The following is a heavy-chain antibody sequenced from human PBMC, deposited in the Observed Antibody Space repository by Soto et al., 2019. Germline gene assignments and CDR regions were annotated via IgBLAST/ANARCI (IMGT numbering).Heavy chain of an antibody. V-gene: IGHV3-23*01. J-gene: IGHJ4*02. Sequence: EVQLLESGGGLVQPGGSLRLSCAASGFTFSSFAMSWVRQAPGQGLEWVSFISGSGGSTYYADSVKGRFTIFRDNSKNTLHMRMNSLRVDDTAVYYCAKRPGDQWLVAFDSWGPGTLVTVSS. CDR1: GFTFSSFA. CDR2: ISGSGGST. CDR3: AKRPGDQWLVAFDS. D-gene: IGHD6-19*01.